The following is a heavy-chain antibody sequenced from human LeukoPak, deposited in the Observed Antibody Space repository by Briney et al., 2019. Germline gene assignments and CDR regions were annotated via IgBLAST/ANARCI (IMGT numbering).Heavy chain of an antibody. J-gene: IGHJ4*02. CDR3: ARGSSWSYYYFDY. Sequence: SETLSLTCAVYGGSISSYYWSWIRQPPGKGLEWIGYIYYSGSTNYNPSLKSRVTISVDTSKNQFSLKLSSVTAADTAVYYCARGSSWSYYYFDYWGQGTLVTVSS. CDR2: IYYSGST. V-gene: IGHV4-59*08. CDR1: GGSISSYY. D-gene: IGHD6-13*01.